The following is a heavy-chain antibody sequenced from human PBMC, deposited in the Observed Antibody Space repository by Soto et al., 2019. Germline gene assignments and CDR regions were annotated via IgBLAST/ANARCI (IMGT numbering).Heavy chain of an antibody. Sequence: GGSLRLSCAASGFTFSSYAMSWVRQAPGKGLEWVTAISGSGGSTYYEDSVKGRFTISRDKSKNTLYLQMNSLRAEDTAVYYCAKALVPAPVGYFDYWGQGTLVTVSS. V-gene: IGHV3-23*01. D-gene: IGHD2-2*01. J-gene: IGHJ4*02. CDR3: AKALVPAPVGYFDY. CDR2: ISGSGGST. CDR1: GFTFSSYA.